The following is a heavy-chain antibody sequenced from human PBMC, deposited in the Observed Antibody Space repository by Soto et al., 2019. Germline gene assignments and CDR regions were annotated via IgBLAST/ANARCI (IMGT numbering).Heavy chain of an antibody. V-gene: IGHV1-46*03. Sequence: PGASVKVPWKASGYTFTNYYLPWVRQGPGQGLEWMGVMHPSXDSTTFXLXXQGRVTMTSDTSTSTVSMELSSLRSEHTGVYYCTRVGSSGWYDAFDIWGQGTMVTVSS. CDR3: TRVGSSGWYDAFDI. CDR2: MHPSXDST. J-gene: IGHJ3*02. CDR1: GYTFTNYY. D-gene: IGHD6-19*01.